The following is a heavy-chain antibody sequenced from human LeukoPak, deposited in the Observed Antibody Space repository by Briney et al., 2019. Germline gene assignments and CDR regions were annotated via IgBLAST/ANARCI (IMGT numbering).Heavy chain of an antibody. D-gene: IGHD6-13*01. CDR3: ARSQIEQQPPNY. V-gene: IGHV3-30-3*01. CDR2: ISYDGSNK. J-gene: IGHJ4*02. Sequence: GRSLRLSCAASGFTFSSYAMHWVRQAPGKGLEWVAVISYDGSNKYYADSVKGRFTISRDNSKNTLYLQMNSLRAEDTAVYYCARSQIEQQPPNYWGQGTLVTVSS. CDR1: GFTFSSYA.